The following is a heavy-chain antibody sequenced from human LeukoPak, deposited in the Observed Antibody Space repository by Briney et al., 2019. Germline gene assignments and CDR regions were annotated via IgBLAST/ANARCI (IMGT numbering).Heavy chain of an antibody. V-gene: IGHV4-31*03. CDR1: GGSISSGGYY. D-gene: IGHD4-23*01. Sequence: PSETLSLTCTVSGGSISSGGYYWSWIRQHPGKGLEWNGYIYYSGSTYYNPSLKSRVTISVDTSKNQFSLKPSSVTAADTAVYYCARERDDYGGSWFVPWGQGTLVTVSS. J-gene: IGHJ5*02. CDR2: IYYSGST. CDR3: ARERDDYGGSWFVP.